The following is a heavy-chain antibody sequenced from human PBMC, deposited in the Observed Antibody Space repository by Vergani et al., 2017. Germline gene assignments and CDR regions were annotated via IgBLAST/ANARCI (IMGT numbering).Heavy chain of an antibody. CDR1: GGSISSYY. D-gene: IGHD3-9*01. CDR2: IYHSGST. J-gene: IGHJ5*02. Sequence: QVQLQESGPGLVKPSETLSLTCTVSGGSISSYYWSWIRQPPGKGLEWIGSIYHSGSTYYNPSLKSRVTISVDTSKNQFSLKLSSVTAADTAVYYCARVKYYDILTGSRPGGFDPWGQGTLVTVSS. V-gene: IGHV4-59*08. CDR3: ARVKYYDILTGSRPGGFDP.